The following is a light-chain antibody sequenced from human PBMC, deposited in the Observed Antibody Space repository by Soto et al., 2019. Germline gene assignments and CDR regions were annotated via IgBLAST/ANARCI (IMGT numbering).Light chain of an antibody. CDR1: QSVSSY. V-gene: IGKV3-11*01. CDR2: DAS. J-gene: IGKJ1*01. CDR3: QQRSNWPRT. Sequence: EIVLTQSPATRSLSPGERVTLSCRASQSVSSYLAWYQQKPGQAPRLLIYDASNRATGIPARFSGSGSGTDFTLTISSLEPEDFAVYYCQQRSNWPRTFGQGTKVEIK.